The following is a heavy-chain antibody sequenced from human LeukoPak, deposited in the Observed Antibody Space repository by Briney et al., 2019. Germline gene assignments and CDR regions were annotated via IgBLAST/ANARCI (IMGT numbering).Heavy chain of an antibody. V-gene: IGHV4-4*07. Sequence: PSQTLSLTCTVSGGSISSYYWSWIRQPAGKGLEWIGRIYTSGSTNYNPSLKSRVTMSVDTCKNQFSLKLSSVTAADTSVYYCARDGTSSSWYVYFQHWGQGTLVTVSS. J-gene: IGHJ1*01. CDR1: GGSISSYY. CDR2: IYTSGST. CDR3: ARDGTSSSWYVYFQH. D-gene: IGHD6-13*01.